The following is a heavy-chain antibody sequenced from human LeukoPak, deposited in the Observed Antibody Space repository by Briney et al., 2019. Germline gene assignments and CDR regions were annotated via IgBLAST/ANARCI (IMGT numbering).Heavy chain of an antibody. V-gene: IGHV3-7*01. J-gene: IGHJ4*02. D-gene: IGHD2-2*01. CDR3: ARDVGYCSSTSCPLDY. CDR2: IKQDGSEK. Sequence: GGSLRLSCAASGFTFSSYWMSWARQAPGKGLEWVANIKQDGSEKYYVDSVKGRFTISRDNAKNSLYLQMNSLRAEDTAVYYCARDVGYCSSTSCPLDYWGQGTLVTVSS. CDR1: GFTFSSYW.